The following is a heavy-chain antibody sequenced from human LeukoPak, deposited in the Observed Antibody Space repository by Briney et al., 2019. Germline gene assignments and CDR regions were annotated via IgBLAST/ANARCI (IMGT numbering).Heavy chain of an antibody. D-gene: IGHD2-2*01. CDR3: ARTRYHIVVVPAAPYYYYYMDV. V-gene: IGHV4-34*01. J-gene: IGHJ6*03. Sequence: SETLSLTCTVSGGSISSYYWSWIRQPPGKGREWIGEINHSGSTNYNPSLKSRVTISVDTSKNQFSLKLSSVTAADTAVYYCARTRYHIVVVPAAPYYYYYMDVWGKGTTVTVSS. CDR2: INHSGST. CDR1: GGSISSYY.